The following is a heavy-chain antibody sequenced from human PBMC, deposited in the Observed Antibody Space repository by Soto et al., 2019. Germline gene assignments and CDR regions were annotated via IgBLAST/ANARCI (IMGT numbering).Heavy chain of an antibody. CDR2: INPSGGTT. D-gene: IGHD3-10*01. J-gene: IGHJ3*02. Sequence: ASVKVSCKASGYIFTSYYIHWVRQAPGQGLEWMGLINPSGGTTNYAQKFQGRVTMTRDTSTSTVYMELSSLRSDDTAVYYCARDGPMDRAFDIWGQGTMVTVSS. CDR1: GYIFTSYY. CDR3: ARDGPMDRAFDI. V-gene: IGHV1-46*01.